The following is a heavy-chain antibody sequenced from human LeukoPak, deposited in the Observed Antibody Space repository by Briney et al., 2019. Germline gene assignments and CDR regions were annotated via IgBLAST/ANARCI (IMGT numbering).Heavy chain of an antibody. D-gene: IGHD3-16*01. V-gene: IGHV3-23*01. J-gene: IGHJ5*02. CDR1: GFTFSSYA. Sequence: GGSLRLSCAASGFTFSSYAMSWVRQAPGKGLEWVSAISGSGGSTYYADSVKGRFTISRDNSKNTVSLQMNSLRAEDTAVYYCAKEWGSWPLNWFDPWGQGTLVTVSS. CDR3: AKEWGSWPLNWFDP. CDR2: ISGSGGST.